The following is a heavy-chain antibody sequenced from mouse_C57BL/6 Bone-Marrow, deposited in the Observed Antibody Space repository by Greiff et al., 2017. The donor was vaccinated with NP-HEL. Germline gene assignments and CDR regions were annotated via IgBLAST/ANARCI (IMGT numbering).Heavy chain of an antibody. V-gene: IGHV1-64*01. Sequence: VQLQQPGAELVKPGASVKLSCKASGYTFTSYWMHWVKQRPGQGLEWIGMIHPNSGSTNYNEKLKSKATLTVGKSSSTAYMQLSSLTSEDSAVYYCARSGSCEDYWGQGTTLTVSS. CDR3: ARSGSCEDY. J-gene: IGHJ2*01. CDR1: GYTFTSYW. D-gene: IGHD3-1*01. CDR2: IHPNSGST.